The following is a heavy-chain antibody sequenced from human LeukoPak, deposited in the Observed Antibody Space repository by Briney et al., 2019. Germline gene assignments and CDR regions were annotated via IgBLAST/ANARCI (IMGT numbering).Heavy chain of an antibody. V-gene: IGHV3-11*01. J-gene: IGHJ4*02. CDR1: GFTFSDYY. Sequence: PGGSLRLSCAASGFTFSDYYMSWIRQAPGKGLEWISYIVSSGNIKSYADSVKGRFTVSRDNAKKSLYLQMNSLRVEDTAVYYCARPRNDNGDDYFHFWGQGTLVTVSS. CDR3: ARPRNDNGDDYFHF. CDR2: IVSSGNIK. D-gene: IGHD4-17*01.